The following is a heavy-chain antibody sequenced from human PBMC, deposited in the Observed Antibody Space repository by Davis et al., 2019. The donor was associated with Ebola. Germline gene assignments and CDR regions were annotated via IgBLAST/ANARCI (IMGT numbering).Heavy chain of an antibody. CDR2: ISYDGSNK. CDR1: GFTFSSYA. Sequence: GESLKISCAASGFTFSSYAMHWVRQAPGKGLEWVAVISYDGSNKDYADSVKGRFTISRDNSQNTLSLQMNSLGAEDTAVYYCAEIYWVRYGMDVWGQGTTVTVSS. V-gene: IGHV3-30-3*01. CDR3: AEIYWVRYGMDV. J-gene: IGHJ6*02. D-gene: IGHD2-8*02.